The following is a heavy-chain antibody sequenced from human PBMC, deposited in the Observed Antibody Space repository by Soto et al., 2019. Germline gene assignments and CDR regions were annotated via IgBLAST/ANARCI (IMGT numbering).Heavy chain of an antibody. D-gene: IGHD3-3*01. CDR3: ARAIFDFWSGYSYYYGMDV. Sequence: QVQLVQSGAEVKKPGASVKVSCKASGYTFTSYGISWVRQAPGQGLEWMGWISAYNGNTNYAQKLQGRVTMTTDTSTRTAYMELRSLRSDDTAVYYCARAIFDFWSGYSYYYGMDVWGQGTTVTVSS. J-gene: IGHJ6*02. CDR2: ISAYNGNT. CDR1: GYTFTSYG. V-gene: IGHV1-18*01.